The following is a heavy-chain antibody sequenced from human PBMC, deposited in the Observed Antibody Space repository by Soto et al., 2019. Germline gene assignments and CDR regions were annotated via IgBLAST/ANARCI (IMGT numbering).Heavy chain of an antibody. CDR3: ATCSSSSGPFDY. D-gene: IGHD6-6*01. J-gene: IGHJ4*02. V-gene: IGHV1-24*01. Sequence: ASVKVSCKVSGCTLTELSMHWVRQAPGKGLEWMGGFDPEDGETIYAQKFQGRVTMTEDTSTDTAYMELSSLRSEDTAVYYCATCSSSSGPFDYWGQGTLVTVSS. CDR2: FDPEDGET. CDR1: GCTLTELS.